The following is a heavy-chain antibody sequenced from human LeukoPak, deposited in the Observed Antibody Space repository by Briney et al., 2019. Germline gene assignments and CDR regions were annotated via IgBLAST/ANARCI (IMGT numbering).Heavy chain of an antibody. Sequence: GGSLRLSCAASGFTFSNAWMNWVRQAPGKGLEWVGRIKSKTDGGTTDYAAPVKGRFTISRDDSKNTLYLQMNSLKTEDTAVYYCAKGGLRDGYSYASWGQGTLITVSS. V-gene: IGHV3-15*07. CDR2: IKSKTDGGTT. CDR1: GFTFSNAW. D-gene: IGHD5-24*01. CDR3: AKGGLRDGYSYAS. J-gene: IGHJ5*02.